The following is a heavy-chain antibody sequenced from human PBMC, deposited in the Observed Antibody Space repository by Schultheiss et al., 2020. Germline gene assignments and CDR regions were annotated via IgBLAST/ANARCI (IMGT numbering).Heavy chain of an antibody. CDR1: GFTFSSYA. Sequence: GGSLRLSCAASGFTFSSYAMSWVRQAPGKGLEWVSAISGSGGSTYYADSVKGRFTISRDNSKNTLYLQMNSLRAEDTAEYYCAKSRLVIKYFQHWGQGTLVTVSS. J-gene: IGHJ1*01. V-gene: IGHV3-23*01. CDR2: ISGSGGST. CDR3: AKSRLVIKYFQH. D-gene: IGHD3-9*01.